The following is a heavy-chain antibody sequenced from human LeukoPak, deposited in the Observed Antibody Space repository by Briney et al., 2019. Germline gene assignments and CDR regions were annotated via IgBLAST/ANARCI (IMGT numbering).Heavy chain of an antibody. V-gene: IGHV4-31*03. CDR2: IYYSGST. J-gene: IGHJ4*02. D-gene: IGHD3-10*01. CDR1: GGSISSGGYY. CDR3: MGVAMVRGAGDYFDY. Sequence: PSETLSLTCTVSGGSISSGGYYWSWIRQHPGKGLEWIGYIYYSGSTYYNPSLKSRVTISVDTSKNQFSLKLSSVTAADTAVYYCMGVAMVRGAGDYFDYWGQGTLVTVSS.